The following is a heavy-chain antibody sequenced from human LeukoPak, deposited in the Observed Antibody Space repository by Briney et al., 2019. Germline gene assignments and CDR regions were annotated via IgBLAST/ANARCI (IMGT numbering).Heavy chain of an antibody. CDR2: IYYSGST. V-gene: IGHV4-39*01. CDR3: ARGGWNSSGYYYY. J-gene: IGHJ4*02. CDR1: GGSISSSSYY. D-gene: IGHD3-22*01. Sequence: SETLSLTCTVSGGSISSSSYYWGWIRQPPGKGLEWIGSIYYSGSTYYNPSLKSRVTISVDTSKNQFSLKLSSVTAADTAVYYCARGGWNSSGYYYYWGQGTLVTVSS.